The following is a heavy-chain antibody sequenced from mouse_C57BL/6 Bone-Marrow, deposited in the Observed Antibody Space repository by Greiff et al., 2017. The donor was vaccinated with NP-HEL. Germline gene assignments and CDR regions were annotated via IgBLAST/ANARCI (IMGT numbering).Heavy chain of an antibody. Sequence: EVKLMESGGGLVQPGGSMKLSCVASGFTFSNYWMNWVRQSPEKGLEWVAQIRLKSDNYATHYAESVKGRFTISRDDSKSSVYLQMNNLRAEDTGIYYCTGGYGSSWAMDYWGQGTSVTVSS. V-gene: IGHV6-3*01. CDR3: TGGYGSSWAMDY. CDR1: GFTFSNYW. CDR2: IRLKSDNYAT. J-gene: IGHJ4*01. D-gene: IGHD1-1*01.